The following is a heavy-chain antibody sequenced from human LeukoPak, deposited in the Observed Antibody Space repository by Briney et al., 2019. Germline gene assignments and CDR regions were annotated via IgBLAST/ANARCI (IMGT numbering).Heavy chain of an antibody. V-gene: IGHV1-18*01. J-gene: IGHJ5*02. D-gene: IGHD6-19*01. CDR2: ISAYNDNT. CDR3: ARDVSEQWLVRDWFDP. CDR1: GYTFTSCG. Sequence: ASVKVSCKASGYTFTSCGISWVRQAPGQGLEWMGWISAYNDNTNYAQKLQGRVTMTTDTSTSTAYMELRSLRSDDTAVYYCARDVSEQWLVRDWFDPWGQGTLVTVSS.